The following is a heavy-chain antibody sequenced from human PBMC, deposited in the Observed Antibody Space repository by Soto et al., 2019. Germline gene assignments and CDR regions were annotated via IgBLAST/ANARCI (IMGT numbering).Heavy chain of an antibody. D-gene: IGHD3-22*01. CDR3: ARAGEGDGYYKLED. Sequence: EVQLVESGGGLVQPGGSLRLSCEASGFTFSSYWMHWVRQTPGTGLVWVSRINSDGSTINYADSVKGRFTTSRDNGKNTVYLQMNSLGVEEAAVYYWARAGEGDGYYKLEDWGQGTTV. J-gene: IGHJ6*02. CDR1: GFTFSSYW. CDR2: INSDGSTI. V-gene: IGHV3-74*01.